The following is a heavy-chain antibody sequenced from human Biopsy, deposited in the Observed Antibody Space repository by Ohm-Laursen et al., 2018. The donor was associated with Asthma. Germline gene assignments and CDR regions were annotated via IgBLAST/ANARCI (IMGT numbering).Heavy chain of an antibody. D-gene: IGHD6-19*01. V-gene: IGHV1-69*13. CDR2: IMTVFGKT. CDR3: ARCQVGYSSGWSLLLKKIYYSGMDV. Sequence: ASVKVSCKAPGGTFSNFAISWVRQAPGQGLEWLGGIMTVFGKTKNAKKFRGRVTITADESTSTAYMEVTSLRSEDTAIYYCARCQVGYSSGWSLLLKKIYYSGMDVWGQGTAVTVSS. J-gene: IGHJ6*02. CDR1: GGTFSNFA.